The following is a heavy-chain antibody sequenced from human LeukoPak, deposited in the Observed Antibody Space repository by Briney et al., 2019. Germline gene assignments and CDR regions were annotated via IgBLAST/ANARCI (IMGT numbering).Heavy chain of an antibody. J-gene: IGHJ4*02. CDR2: IKQDGSEK. V-gene: IGHV3-7*01. CDR1: GFTFSSYT. CDR3: AKSKQLGDFDY. Sequence: PGGSLRLSCAASGFTFSSYTMNWVRLAPGKGLEWVANIKQDGSEKYYVDSVKGRFTISRDNAKNSLYLQMNSLRAEDTAVYYCAKSKQLGDFDYWGQGTLVTVSS. D-gene: IGHD6-6*01.